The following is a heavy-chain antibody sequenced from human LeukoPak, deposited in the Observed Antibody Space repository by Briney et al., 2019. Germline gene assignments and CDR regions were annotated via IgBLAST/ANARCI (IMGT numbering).Heavy chain of an antibody. CDR2: INTDGRTT. CDR3: ARAGASGWYAAGWFDP. J-gene: IGHJ5*02. CDR1: GFPFNNYW. V-gene: IGHV3-74*01. D-gene: IGHD6-19*01. Sequence: PGGSLRLSCAASGFPFNNYWMHWVRQAPGKGLVWVSSINTDGRTTRYAASVQGRFTISRDNAKNTLYLQMNSLRVDDTAVYYCARAGASGWYAAGWFDPWGQGSLVTVHS.